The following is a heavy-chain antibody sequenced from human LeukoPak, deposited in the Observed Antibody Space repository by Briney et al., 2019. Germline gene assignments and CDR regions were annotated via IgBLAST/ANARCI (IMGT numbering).Heavy chain of an antibody. Sequence: GVLRLSCAASGFTFSSYGMHWVRQAPGKGLEWVAVISYDGSNKYYADSVKGRFTISRDNSKNTLYLQMNSLRAEDTAVYYCAKEGPTYYYDSSGYRDFDYWGQGTLVTVSS. CDR3: AKEGPTYYYDSSGYRDFDY. CDR2: ISYDGSNK. D-gene: IGHD3-22*01. J-gene: IGHJ4*02. CDR1: GFTFSSYG. V-gene: IGHV3-30*18.